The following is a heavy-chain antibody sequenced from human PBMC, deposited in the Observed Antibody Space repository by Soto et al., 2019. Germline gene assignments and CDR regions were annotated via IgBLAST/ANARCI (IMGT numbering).Heavy chain of an antibody. CDR1: GFTFSNYW. V-gene: IGHV3-7*01. CDR3: VKEIASAQ. J-gene: IGHJ4*02. D-gene: IGHD6-25*01. CDR2: IKKDGSQK. Sequence: EVQLVESGGGLVQPGGSLRLSCETSGFTFSNYWMTWVRQAPEKGLEWVANIKKDGSQKNFVDSVKGRFTISRDNAKNSLYQQMDSLRVEDTAIYYCVKEIASAQWGQGTLVTVSS.